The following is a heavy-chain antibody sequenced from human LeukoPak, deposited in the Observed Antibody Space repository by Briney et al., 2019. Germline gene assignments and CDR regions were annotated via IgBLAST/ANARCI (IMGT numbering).Heavy chain of an antibody. CDR3: ARLREGLYHFDY. J-gene: IGHJ4*02. CDR2: INPNSGGT. D-gene: IGHD3-16*02. V-gene: IGHV1-2*02. Sequence: ASVKVSCKASGYTFTGYYIQWMRQAPGQGLEWMGWINPNSGGTTYAQRLQGRVTLTRDPSTSTAYMELSSLRSDDTAVYYCARLREGLYHFDYWGQGTLVTVSS. CDR1: GYTFTGYY.